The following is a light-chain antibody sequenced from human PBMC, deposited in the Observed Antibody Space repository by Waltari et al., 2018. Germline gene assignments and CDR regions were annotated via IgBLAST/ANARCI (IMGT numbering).Light chain of an antibody. J-gene: IGLJ3*02. CDR3: SSYAGSDIWV. CDR1: SSDVGGYNY. Sequence: QSALTQPPSASGSPGQSVAISCTGTSSDVGGYNYVSWYQQHPGKAPKLMIYEVNKRPSGVPDRFSCSKSGNTASLTVSGLQAEDEADYYCSSYAGSDIWVFGGGTRLTVL. CDR2: EVN. V-gene: IGLV2-8*01.